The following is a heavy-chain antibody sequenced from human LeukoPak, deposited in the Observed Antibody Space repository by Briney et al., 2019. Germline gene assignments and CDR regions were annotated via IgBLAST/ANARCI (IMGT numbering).Heavy chain of an antibody. J-gene: IGHJ3*02. CDR1: GFTFTFYW. Sequence: GGSLRLSCAASGFTFTFYWMTWVRQPPGKGLEWVATTNYDGSERHYVDSVEGRFTFSRDNAKNSLCLQMDSLRVEDTAIYYCARGIHPGGPFDIWGQGTMVTVSS. CDR2: TNYDGSER. V-gene: IGHV3-7*01. CDR3: ARGIHPGGPFDI. D-gene: IGHD2-15*01.